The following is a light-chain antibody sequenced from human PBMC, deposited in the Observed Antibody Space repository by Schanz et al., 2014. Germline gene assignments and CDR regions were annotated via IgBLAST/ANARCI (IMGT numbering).Light chain of an antibody. CDR1: DIARKS. CDR2: DDS. Sequence: SYELTQPPSVSVAPGKTARITCGGNDIARKSVHWYQQKPGQAPLLVVHDDSDRPSGIPERFSGSNSGNTATLTITGVAAGDEADYYCQVWADTTDHLVFGTGTKLTVL. CDR3: QVWADTTDHLV. J-gene: IGLJ1*01. V-gene: IGLV3-21*03.